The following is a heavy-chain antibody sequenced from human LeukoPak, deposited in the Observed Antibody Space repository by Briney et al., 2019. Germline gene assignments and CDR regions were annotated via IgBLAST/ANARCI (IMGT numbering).Heavy chain of an antibody. CDR1: GGSTSSYY. Sequence: SETLSLTXTVSGGSTSSYYWSWIRQPPGKGLEWIGYISYSGSTNYNPSLKSRVTISVDTSKNQFSLKLSSVTAADTAVYYCARYVWGSYPTFEDYWGQGTLVTVSS. CDR2: ISYSGST. J-gene: IGHJ4*02. V-gene: IGHV4-59*01. CDR3: ARYVWGSYPTFEDY. D-gene: IGHD3-16*02.